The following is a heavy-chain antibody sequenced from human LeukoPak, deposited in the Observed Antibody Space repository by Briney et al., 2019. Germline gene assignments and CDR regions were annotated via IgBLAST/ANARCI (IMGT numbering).Heavy chain of an antibody. CDR1: GGSFSGYY. CDR3: ATYYYDSSGPKGSFDY. J-gene: IGHJ4*02. Sequence: SETLSLTCAVYGGSFSGYYWSWIRQPPGKGLEWIGEINHSGSTNYNPSLKSRVTISVDTSKNQFSLKLSSVTAADTAVYYCATYYYDSSGPKGSFDYWGQGTLVTVSS. V-gene: IGHV4-34*01. D-gene: IGHD3-22*01. CDR2: INHSGST.